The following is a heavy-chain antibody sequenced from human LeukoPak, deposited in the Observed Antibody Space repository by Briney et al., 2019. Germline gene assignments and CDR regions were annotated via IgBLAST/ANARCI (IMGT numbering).Heavy chain of an antibody. V-gene: IGHV4-34*01. CDR1: GGSFSGYY. J-gene: IGHJ6*03. CDR2: INQSGST. CDR3: ARGELVIVPAVNYYYYYMDV. D-gene: IGHD2-2*01. Sequence: SETLSLTCAVYGGSFSGYYWSWIRQPPGKGLEWIGEINQSGSTNYNPSLKSRVTVSVDTSKNQFSLKLSSVTAADTAVYYCARGELVIVPAVNYYYYYMDVWGKGTTVTVSS.